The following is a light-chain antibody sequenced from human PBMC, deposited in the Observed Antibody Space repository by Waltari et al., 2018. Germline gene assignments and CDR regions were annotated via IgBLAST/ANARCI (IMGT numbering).Light chain of an antibody. Sequence: DIVMTQSPDSLPVSLGERATLNCKSSQSVLYNTDNKNYLAWYQQKPGQSPKLLIYWASTRESGVPDRFSGSGSGTDFTLTISGLQADDAAIYFCQQYYDIPVTFGQGTRWEIK. CDR3: QQYYDIPVT. J-gene: IGKJ2*01. CDR2: WAS. CDR1: QSVLYNTDNKNY. V-gene: IGKV4-1*01.